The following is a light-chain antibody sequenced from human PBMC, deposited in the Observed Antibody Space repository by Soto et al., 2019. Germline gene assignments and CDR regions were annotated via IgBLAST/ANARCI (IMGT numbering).Light chain of an antibody. CDR3: QRYNNWPLT. CDR1: QSVSSN. CDR2: GAS. J-gene: IGKJ4*01. Sequence: EIVMTQSPATLSVSPGERATLSCRASQSVSSNLAWYQHKPGQARGLLIYGASTMATGIPARFSGSGSGTEFTLTISSLQSEDFAVYYCQRYNNWPLTFGGGTKVEIK. V-gene: IGKV3-15*01.